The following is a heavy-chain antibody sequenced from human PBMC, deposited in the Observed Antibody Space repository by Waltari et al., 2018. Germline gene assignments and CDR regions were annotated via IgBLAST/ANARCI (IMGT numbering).Heavy chain of an antibody. D-gene: IGHD2-15*01. CDR1: GFTFSSYS. J-gene: IGHJ4*02. Sequence: EVQLVESGGGLVQPGGPLRLSCAASGFTFSSYSMNWVRQASGKGLEWVSYISSSSSTIYYADSVKGRVTIARDNAKSSLYLQMNSLRAGDTAVYYCARDGGVVVAAAFDYWGQGTLVTVSS. CDR2: ISSSSSTI. CDR3: ARDGGVVVAAAFDY. V-gene: IGHV3-48*01.